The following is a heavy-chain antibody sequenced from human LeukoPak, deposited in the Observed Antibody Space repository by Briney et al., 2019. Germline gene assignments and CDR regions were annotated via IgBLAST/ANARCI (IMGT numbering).Heavy chain of an antibody. CDR1: GGSISSYY. J-gene: IGHJ6*03. Sequence: SETLSLTCTVSGGSISSYYWSWIRQPPGKGLEWIGYIYYSGSTNYNPSLKSRVTISVDTSKNQFSLKLSSVTAADTAVYYCASDSCSGNYYYMDVWGKGTTVTVSS. CDR3: ASDSCSGNYYYMDV. D-gene: IGHD3-10*01. CDR2: IYYSGST. V-gene: IGHV4-59*01.